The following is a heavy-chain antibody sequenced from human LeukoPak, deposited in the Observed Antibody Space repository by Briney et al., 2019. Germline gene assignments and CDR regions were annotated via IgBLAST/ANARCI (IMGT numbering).Heavy chain of an antibody. Sequence: SETLSLTCTVSGSSISSGGHSWSWVRQPPGKGLEWIGYIYHSGSGSTYYNPSLKSRVTISVDTSKNQFSLKLSSVTAADTAVYYCAGFPITVTEVLQPIDYWGQGTLVTASS. CDR1: GSSISSGGHS. V-gene: IGHV4-30-2*01. CDR3: AGFPITVTEVLQPIDY. CDR2: IYHSGSGST. D-gene: IGHD4-11*01. J-gene: IGHJ4*02.